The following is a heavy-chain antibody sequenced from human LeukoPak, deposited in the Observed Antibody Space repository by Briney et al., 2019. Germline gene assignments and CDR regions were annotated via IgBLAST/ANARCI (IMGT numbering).Heavy chain of an antibody. CDR2: MYSAGHT. V-gene: IGHV3-66*02. D-gene: IGHD3-22*01. CDR1: GFTFSSYS. Sequence: GGSLRLSCAASGFTFSSYSMNWVRQAPGKGLEWVAVMYSAGHTYYAGSVRGRFTISRDTSTNTLSLQMNSLRAEDTAEYYCARARCDTCGYGSWGQGTLVTVSS. CDR3: ARARCDTCGYGS. J-gene: IGHJ5*02.